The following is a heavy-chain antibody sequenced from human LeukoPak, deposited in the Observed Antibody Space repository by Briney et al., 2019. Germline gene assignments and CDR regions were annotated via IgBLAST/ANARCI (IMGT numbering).Heavy chain of an antibody. D-gene: IGHD2-15*01. CDR3: ARDLSLYCSGGSCYSLNY. CDR1: GGSISSYY. J-gene: IGHJ4*02. Sequence: SETLSLTCTVSGGSISSYYWSWVRQPAGKGLEWIGRIYASGSTNYNPSLKSRVTMSVDTSKNQFSLKLSSVTAADTAVYYCARDLSLYCSGGSCYSLNYWGQGTLVTVSS. CDR2: IYASGST. V-gene: IGHV4-4*07.